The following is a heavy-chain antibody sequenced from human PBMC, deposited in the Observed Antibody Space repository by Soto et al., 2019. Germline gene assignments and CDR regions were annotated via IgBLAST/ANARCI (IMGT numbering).Heavy chain of an antibody. CDR2: IYYSGST. V-gene: IGHV4-59*01. CDR3: QAEDGIRDELPVSAFLLNRSSDL. J-gene: IGHJ2*01. D-gene: IGHD1-26*01. Sequence: KGVEWIGYIYYSGSTNYNPSLKSRVTISVDTSKNQFSLKLSSVTAADTAFFFFQAEDGIRDELPVSAFLLNRSSDL.